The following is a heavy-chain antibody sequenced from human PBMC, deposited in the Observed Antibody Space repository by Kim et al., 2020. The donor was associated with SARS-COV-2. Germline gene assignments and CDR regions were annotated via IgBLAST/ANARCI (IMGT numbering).Heavy chain of an antibody. Sequence: GGSLRLSCAASGFTFSSYSMNWVRQAPGKGLEWVSSISSSSSYIYYADSVKVRFTISRDNAKNSLYLQMNSLRAEDTAVYYCARERHDYGGPLDYWGQGTLVTVSS. CDR3: ARERHDYGGPLDY. D-gene: IGHD4-17*01. J-gene: IGHJ4*02. V-gene: IGHV3-21*01. CDR2: ISSSSSYI. CDR1: GFTFSSYS.